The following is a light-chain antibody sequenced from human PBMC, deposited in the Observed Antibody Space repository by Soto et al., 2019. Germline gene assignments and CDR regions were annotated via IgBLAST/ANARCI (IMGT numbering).Light chain of an antibody. CDR1: TSDVGGYNY. CDR3: LSKTSSISYV. J-gene: IGLJ1*01. V-gene: IGLV2-14*01. Sequence: QSVLTQPASVSGSPGQSITISCTGTTSDVGGYNYVSWYQQHPGKVPKLLIHEVSNRPSGVSNRFSGSESGNTASLTISGLQAEDEADYYCLSKTSSISYVFGTGTKV. CDR2: EVS.